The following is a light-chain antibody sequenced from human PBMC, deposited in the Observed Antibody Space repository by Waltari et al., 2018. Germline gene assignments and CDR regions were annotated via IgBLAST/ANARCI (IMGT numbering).Light chain of an antibody. Sequence: EIVLTQSPGTLSLSLGERVTVSCRASQSVSRALAWYQKKPGQAPRLLIYGASTRATGIPDRFSGSGSGTDFSLTISRLEPDDFAVYFCQHYLRLPVTFGQGTTVEI. V-gene: IGKV3-20*01. CDR2: GAS. CDR3: QHYLRLPVT. CDR1: QSVSRA. J-gene: IGKJ1*01.